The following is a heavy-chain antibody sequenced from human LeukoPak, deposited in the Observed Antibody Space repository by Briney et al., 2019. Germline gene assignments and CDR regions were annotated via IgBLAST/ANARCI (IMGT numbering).Heavy chain of an antibody. D-gene: IGHD3-22*01. CDR3: ARDYYDSSGYYSN. V-gene: IGHV1-46*01. CDR1: GYTFTTYY. CDR2: IIPIFGTA. J-gene: IGHJ4*02. Sequence: EASVKVSCKASGYTFTTYYMHWVRQAPGQGLEWMGGIIPIFGTANYAQKFQGRVTMTRDTSTSTVYMELSSLRSEDTAVYYCARDYYDSSGYYSNWGQRTLVTVSS.